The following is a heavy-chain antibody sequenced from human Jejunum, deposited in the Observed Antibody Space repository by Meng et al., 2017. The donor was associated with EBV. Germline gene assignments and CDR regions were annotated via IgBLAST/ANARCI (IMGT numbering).Heavy chain of an antibody. CDR1: GFNFRDYY. J-gene: IGHJ4*02. CDR3: ARGGGSRSWSFDY. V-gene: IGHV3-11*04. D-gene: IGHD6-13*01. CDR2: ISSNTGSTI. Sequence: QVQVVVSGGVLVKPGGVLRTPCGAAGFNFRDYYITWIRQAPGKGLEWVAYISSNTGSTIYYADSVKGRFTISRDNANNTLSLQMNSLRAEDSAVYYCARGGGSRSWSFDYWGQGTLVTVSS.